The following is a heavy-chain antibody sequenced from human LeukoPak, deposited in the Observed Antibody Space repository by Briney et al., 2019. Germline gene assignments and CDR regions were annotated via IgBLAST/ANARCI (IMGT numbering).Heavy chain of an antibody. CDR2: VSSGGTT. J-gene: IGHJ4*02. CDR3: STYYFDSSGYLTGFDY. CDR1: GGSISGSSWF. V-gene: IGHV4-39*01. Sequence: PSETLSLTCTVSGGSISGSSWFWGWSRQPPGKGPEWIGSVSSGGTTYYNTSLKSRVTISVGTSKTQFSLKLSTVTAADTAIYYCSTYYFDSSGYLTGFDYWGQGTLVTVSS. D-gene: IGHD3-22*01.